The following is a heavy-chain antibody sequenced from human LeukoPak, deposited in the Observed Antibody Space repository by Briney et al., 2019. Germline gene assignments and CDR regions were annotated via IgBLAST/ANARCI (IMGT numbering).Heavy chain of an antibody. CDR1: GGSFSGYY. J-gene: IGHJ6*03. CDR3: ARTTEGYCSSASCFGFSYSYYMDV. D-gene: IGHD2-2*01. CDR2: INHSGST. V-gene: IGHV4-34*01. Sequence: SETLSLTCAVYGGSFSGYYWSWIRQPPGKGLEWIGEINHSGSTNYNPSLKSRVTISVDTSKNQFSLKLSSVIAADTAVYYCARTTEGYCSSASCFGFSYSYYMDVWGKGTTVTISS.